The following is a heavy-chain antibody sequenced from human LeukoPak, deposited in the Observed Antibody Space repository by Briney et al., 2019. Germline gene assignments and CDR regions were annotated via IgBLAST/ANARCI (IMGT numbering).Heavy chain of an antibody. V-gene: IGHV3-7*01. J-gene: IGHJ4*02. CDR3: ASAYGDPVVTAQYYFDY. CDR1: GGSISSSSYY. D-gene: IGHD2-21*02. Sequence: PSETLSLTCTVSGGSISSSSYYWGWIRQAPGKGLEWVANIKQDGSEKYYVDSVKGRFTISRDNAKNSLYLQMNSLRAEDTAVYYCASAYGDPVVTAQYYFDYWGQGTLVTVSS. CDR2: IKQDGSEK.